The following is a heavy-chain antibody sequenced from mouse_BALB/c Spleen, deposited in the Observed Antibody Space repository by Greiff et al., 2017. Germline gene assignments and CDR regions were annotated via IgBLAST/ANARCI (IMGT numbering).Heavy chain of an antibody. J-gene: IGHJ1*01. CDR2: IYPGNVNT. D-gene: IGHD2-1*01. CDR1: GYTFTSYY. V-gene: IGHV1S56*01. Sequence: QVHVKQSGPELVKPGASVRISCKASGYTFTSYYIHWVKQRPGQGLEWIGWIYPGNVNTKYNEKFKGKATLTADKSSSTAYMQLSSLTSEDSAVYFCARRDGNSWYFDGWGAGTTVTVAS. CDR3: ARRDGNSWYFDG.